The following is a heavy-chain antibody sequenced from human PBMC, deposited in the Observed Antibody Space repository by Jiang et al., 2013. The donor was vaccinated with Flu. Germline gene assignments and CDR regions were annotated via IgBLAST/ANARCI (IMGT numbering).Heavy chain of an antibody. CDR1: GYTFTGHY. V-gene: IGHV1-2*02. CDR2: INPNSDGT. D-gene: IGHD4-17*01. Sequence: GAEVKKPGASVKVSCKAAGYTFTGHYIQWVRQAPGQGLEWMGWINPNSDGTKYAEKFQGRVAMTTDTSTNTAYMELRSLGSDDTAMYYCARSGEGLWFDPWGQGTMIIVSS. CDR3: ARSGEGLWFDP. J-gene: IGHJ5*02.